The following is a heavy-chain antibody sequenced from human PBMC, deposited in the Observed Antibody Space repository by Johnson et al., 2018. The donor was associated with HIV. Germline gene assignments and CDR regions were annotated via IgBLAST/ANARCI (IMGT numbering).Heavy chain of an antibody. CDR1: GFTFSSYA. J-gene: IGHJ3*01. Sequence: VQLVESGGGVVQPGGSLRLSCAASGFTFSSYAMHWVRQAPGKGLEWVSYISSSGSTIYYADSVQGRFTISRDNAKNSLYLQMNSLRAEDTAVYYCARDPPYGGNPSAFDVWGQGTMVTVSS. CDR3: ARDPPYGGNPSAFDV. CDR2: ISSSGSTI. V-gene: IGHV3-48*04. D-gene: IGHD4-23*01.